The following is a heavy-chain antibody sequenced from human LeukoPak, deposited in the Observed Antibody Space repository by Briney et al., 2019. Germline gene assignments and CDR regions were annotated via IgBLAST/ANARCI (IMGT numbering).Heavy chain of an antibody. D-gene: IGHD5-12*01. J-gene: IGHJ4*02. CDR3: ARGDIVATEELDY. Sequence: GGSLRLSCAASGFTFSSYAMSWVRQAPGKGLEWVSAISGSGGSTYYADSVKGRFTISRDNSKNTLYLQMNSLRAEDTAVYYCARGDIVATEELDYWGQGTLVTVSS. V-gene: IGHV3-23*01. CDR2: ISGSGGST. CDR1: GFTFSSYA.